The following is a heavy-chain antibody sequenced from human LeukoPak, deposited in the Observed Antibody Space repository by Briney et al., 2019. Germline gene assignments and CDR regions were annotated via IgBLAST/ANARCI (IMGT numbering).Heavy chain of an antibody. CDR2: FDPEDGET. J-gene: IGHJ4*02. CDR1: GYALTELS. V-gene: IGHV1-24*01. CDR3: ATKPYGDWMFDY. D-gene: IGHD4-17*01. Sequence: ASVKVSCKVSGYALTELSIHWVRQAPGKGLGWMGGFDPEDGETIYAQKFQGRVTMTEDTSTDTAYMELSSLRSEDTAVYYCATKPYGDWMFDYWGQGTLVTVSS.